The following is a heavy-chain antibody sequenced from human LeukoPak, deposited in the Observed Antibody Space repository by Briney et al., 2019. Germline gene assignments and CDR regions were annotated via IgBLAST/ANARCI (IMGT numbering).Heavy chain of an antibody. CDR2: FDPEGGET. J-gene: IGHJ6*03. V-gene: IGHV1-24*01. D-gene: IGHD5-18*01. CDR3: ARDTAMVRSRYMDV. Sequence: ASVKVSCKVSGYTLTELSMHWVRQAPGKGLEWMGGFDPEGGETIYAQKFQGRVTITTDESTSTAYMELSSLRSEDTAVYYCARDTAMVRSRYMDVWGKGTTVTVSS. CDR1: GYTLTELS.